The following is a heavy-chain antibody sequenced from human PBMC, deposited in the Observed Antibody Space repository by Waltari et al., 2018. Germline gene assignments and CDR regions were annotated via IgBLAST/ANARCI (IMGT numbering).Heavy chain of an antibody. Sequence: QVQLQQSGPGQVKPSETLSLTCAVSGCSLRHGSSWGWIRQPLGKGLEWIGSVSHSGSTYYNPSLKSRVTISIHMSKHQFSLELRSVTAADTAVYFCASDLGGTAVATDAFDIWGQGTMVIVSS. CDR2: VSHSGST. CDR1: GCSLRHGSS. CDR3: ASDLGGTAVATDAFDI. V-gene: IGHV4-38-2*01. D-gene: IGHD6-19*01. J-gene: IGHJ3*02.